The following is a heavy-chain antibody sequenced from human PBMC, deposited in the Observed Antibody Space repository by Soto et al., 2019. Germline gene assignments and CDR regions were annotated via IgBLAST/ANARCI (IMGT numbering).Heavy chain of an antibody. CDR2: IWYDGSIK. J-gene: IGHJ3*02. D-gene: IGHD2-2*01. CDR3: ARDGQYLAPYAFDI. V-gene: IGHV3-33*01. Sequence: QVQLVESGGGVVQPGSSLRLSCATSGFTFSNHAMHWVGQAPGKGLEWVAQIWYDGSIKNYADSMKGRFTISRDSPKNTLFLQMNSLRVEDTAVYHCARDGQYLAPYAFDIWGQGTLVTVSS. CDR1: GFTFSNHA.